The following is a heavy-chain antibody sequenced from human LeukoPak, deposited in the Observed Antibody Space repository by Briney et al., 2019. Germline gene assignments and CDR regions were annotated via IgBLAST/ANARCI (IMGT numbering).Heavy chain of an antibody. J-gene: IGHJ3*01. D-gene: IGHD6-25*01. V-gene: IGHV3-23*01. CDR3: TKAVRYSSGPHAFDV. Sequence: MSWVRQAPGKGLEWVSGISGSGSTYYADSVKGRFAISRAHSKNTLYLQMNSLRAEDTAVFYCTKAVRYSSGPHAFDVWGQGTMVTVSS. CDR2: ISGSGST.